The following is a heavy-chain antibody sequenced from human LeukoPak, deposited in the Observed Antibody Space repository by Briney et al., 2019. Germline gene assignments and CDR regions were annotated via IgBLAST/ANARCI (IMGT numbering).Heavy chain of an antibody. Sequence: PSETLSLTCAVYGGSFSGYYWSWIRQPPGKGLEWIGEINHSGSTNYNPSLKSRVTISVDTSKNQFSLKLSSVTAADTAVYYCASTTLHYFDYWGQGTLVTVSS. D-gene: IGHD4-17*01. CDR3: ASTTLHYFDY. CDR2: INHSGST. CDR1: GGSFSGYY. J-gene: IGHJ4*02. V-gene: IGHV4-34*01.